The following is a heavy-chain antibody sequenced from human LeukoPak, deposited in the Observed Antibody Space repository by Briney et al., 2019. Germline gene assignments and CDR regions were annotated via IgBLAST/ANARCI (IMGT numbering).Heavy chain of an antibody. CDR2: IYWGDDK. J-gene: IGHJ5*02. CDR3: AQYSRTYNWFDP. V-gene: IGHV2-5*02. CDR1: GFSLSTGGVG. Sequence: SGPTLVNPTQTLTLTCTFSGFSLSTGGVGVGWIRQPPGKALEWLALIYWGDDKRHIPHLKSRLTITKDTSKNQVVLTMTNMDPVDTATYYCAQYSRTYNWFDPWGQGTLVTVSS. D-gene: IGHD6-13*01.